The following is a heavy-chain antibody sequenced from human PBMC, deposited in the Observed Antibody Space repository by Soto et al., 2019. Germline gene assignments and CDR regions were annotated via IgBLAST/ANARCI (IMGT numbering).Heavy chain of an antibody. CDR1: GFTFRSYS. CDR2: ISTTSSYI. CDR3: AREGDNYGDYKRAFDI. Sequence: PGWSLRLSCEASGFTFRSYSMNWVRQAPGKGLEWVSSISTTSSYIYYGDSVKGRFTISRDNAKNSLFLQMNSLRAEDTAIYYCAREGDNYGDYKRAFDIWGQGTTVTVSS. V-gene: IGHV3-21*01. D-gene: IGHD4-17*01. J-gene: IGHJ3*02.